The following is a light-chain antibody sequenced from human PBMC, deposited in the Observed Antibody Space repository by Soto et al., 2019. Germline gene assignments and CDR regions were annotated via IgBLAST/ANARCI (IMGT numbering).Light chain of an antibody. CDR1: QNIAVW. CDR3: KQYDITSPP. CDR2: DAS. Sequence: DIQMTQSPSSLSASVGDGVTITCRASQNIAVWLAWYQQSPGKAPKFLIYDASSLETGVPSRFSGSGSGTDFPLPTRTLQPDDFPPNYCKQYDITSPPFGQGPKRKTK. V-gene: IGKV1-5*01. J-gene: IGKJ2*01.